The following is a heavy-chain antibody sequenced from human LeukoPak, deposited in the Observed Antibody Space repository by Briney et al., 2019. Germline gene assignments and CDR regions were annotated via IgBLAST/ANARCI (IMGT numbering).Heavy chain of an antibody. CDR3: ARLSGSGSYRGDFDY. CDR2: IGSSSSYI. J-gene: IGHJ4*02. V-gene: IGHV3-21*01. CDR1: GFTFSSYS. Sequence: GGSLRLSCAASGFTFSSYSMNWVRQAPGKGLEWVSSIGSSSSYIYYADSVKGRFIISRDNAKNSLYLQMNSLRAEDTAVYYCARLSGSGSYRGDFDYWGQGTLVTVSS. D-gene: IGHD3-10*01.